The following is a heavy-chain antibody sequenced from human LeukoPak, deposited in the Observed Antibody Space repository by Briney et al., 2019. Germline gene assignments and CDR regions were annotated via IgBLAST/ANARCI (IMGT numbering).Heavy chain of an antibody. Sequence: GESLKISCKGSGYSFTNYWIGWVRQMPGKGLEWMGIIYPGDSDTRYSPSFQGQVTISAEKSISTAYLQWSSLKASDTAMYYCARHSYYYDSSGYYRDGYYYYYMDVWGKGTTVTVSS. D-gene: IGHD3-22*01. V-gene: IGHV5-51*01. J-gene: IGHJ6*03. CDR1: GYSFTNYW. CDR2: IYPGDSDT. CDR3: ARHSYYYDSSGYYRDGYYYYYMDV.